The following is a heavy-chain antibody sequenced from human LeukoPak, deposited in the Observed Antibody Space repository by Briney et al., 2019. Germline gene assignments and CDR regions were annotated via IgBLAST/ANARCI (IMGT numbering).Heavy chain of an antibody. CDR2: IYYSGIT. J-gene: IGHJ5*02. CDR3: ARDGVKTVTGRWGWFDP. V-gene: IGHV4-59*01. CDR1: GGSISSYY. Sequence: SETLSLTCTVSGGSISSYYWSWIRQPPGKGLEWIGYIYYSGITNYNPSLKSRVTMSVDTSNNQFSLKLSSVTAADTAVYYCARDGVKTVTGRWGWFDPWGQGTLVTVSS. D-gene: IGHD4-17*01.